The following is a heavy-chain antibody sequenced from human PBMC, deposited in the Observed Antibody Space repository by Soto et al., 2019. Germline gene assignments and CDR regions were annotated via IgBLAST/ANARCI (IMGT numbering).Heavy chain of an antibody. CDR3: AKDRGRDGYSFFDC. CDR1: GFTFSSYG. V-gene: IGHV3-30*18. J-gene: IGHJ4*02. D-gene: IGHD2-21*02. Sequence: AAPGFTFSSYGMHWVRQAPGKGLEWVAVISYDGSNKYYADSVKGRFTISRDNSKNTLYLQMNSLRAEDTAVYYCAKDRGRDGYSFFDCWGQGTLVTVSS. CDR2: ISYDGSNK.